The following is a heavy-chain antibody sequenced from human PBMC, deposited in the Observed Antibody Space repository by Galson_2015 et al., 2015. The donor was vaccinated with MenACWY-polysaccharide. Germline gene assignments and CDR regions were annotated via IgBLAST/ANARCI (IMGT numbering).Heavy chain of an antibody. V-gene: IGHV3-30*04. Sequence: LRLSCAASKFAFINYAMHWVRQAPGKGLEWVALISHDGRDKYYAESVKGRFTISRDQSTNTLFLQMSSLRPEDTAVYYCARRASPLALSKYYYYGMDVWGQGTTV. CDR3: ARRASPLALSKYYYYGMDV. J-gene: IGHJ6*02. CDR1: KFAFINYA. CDR2: ISHDGRDK.